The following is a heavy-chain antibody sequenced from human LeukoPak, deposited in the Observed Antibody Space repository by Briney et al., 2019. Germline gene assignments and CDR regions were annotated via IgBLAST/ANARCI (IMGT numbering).Heavy chain of an antibody. CDR1: GGSFSGYY. D-gene: IGHD3-22*01. CDR3: ARGPHYDSSGYPRYYGMDV. J-gene: IGHJ6*02. V-gene: IGHV4-34*01. Sequence: PSETLSLTCAVYGGSFSGYYWSWIRQPPGKGLEWIGEINHSGSTNYNLSLKSRVTISVDTSKNQFSLKLSSVSAADTAVYYCARGPHYDSSGYPRYYGMDVWGQGTTVTVSS. CDR2: INHSGST.